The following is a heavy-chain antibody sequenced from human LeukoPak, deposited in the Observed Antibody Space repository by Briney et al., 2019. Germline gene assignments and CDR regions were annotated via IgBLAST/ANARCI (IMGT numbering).Heavy chain of an antibody. V-gene: IGHV4-38-2*02. D-gene: IGHD3-10*01. CDR1: GYSFSSGYY. CDR3: ARRVLWFGELLYFDL. Sequence: SETLSLTCSVFGYSFSSGYYWGWIRQPPGKGLEWIGSIYHSGSTYYNPSLKSRVTISVDTSKNQFSLKLSSATAADTAVYYCARRVLWFGELLYFDLWGRGTLVTVSS. J-gene: IGHJ2*01. CDR2: IYHSGST.